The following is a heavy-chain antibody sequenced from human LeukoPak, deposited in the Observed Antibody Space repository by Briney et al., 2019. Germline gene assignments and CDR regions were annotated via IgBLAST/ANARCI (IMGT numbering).Heavy chain of an antibody. D-gene: IGHD3-10*01. CDR1: EFTFSSYG. Sequence: GGSLRLSCAAAEFTFSSYGMHWVRQAPSKGLELVAFIRYDGTNKNYADSVQGRFTISRDNSKNTLYLELNSLRAEDTAVYYCAKDRCSGSENYCFDYWGQGTLVTVSS. CDR3: AKDRCSGSENYCFDY. V-gene: IGHV3-30*02. CDR2: IRYDGTNK. J-gene: IGHJ4*02.